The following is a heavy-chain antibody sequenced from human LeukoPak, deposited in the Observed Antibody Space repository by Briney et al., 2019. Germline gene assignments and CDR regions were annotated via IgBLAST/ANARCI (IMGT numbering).Heavy chain of an antibody. V-gene: IGHV3-48*04. J-gene: IGHJ5*02. CDR2: ISGSSSTK. CDR1: GFTFSSYD. D-gene: IGHD3-22*01. CDR3: ARDGITMIVPSWFDP. Sequence: PGGSLRLSCAASGFTFSSYDMDWVRQAPGKGLEWVSYISGSSSTKYYANSVKGRFFISRDNAKNSLYLQMNSLRAEDTAVYYCARDGITMIVPSWFDPWGQGTLVTVSS.